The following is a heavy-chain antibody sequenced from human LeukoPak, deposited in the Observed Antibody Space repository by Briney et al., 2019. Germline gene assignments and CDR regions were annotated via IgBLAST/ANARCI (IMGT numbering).Heavy chain of an antibody. J-gene: IGHJ5*01. D-gene: IGHD1-26*01. V-gene: IGHV5-51*01. Sequence: GESLKISCKGSGYSFPNYWIAWVRQMPGKGLEWVGIIYPGDSDTRYSPSFQGQVTISADKSIGTAYLQWSSLKASVTAMYYCARHGGSNWFDPWGQGTLVTVSS. CDR2: IYPGDSDT. CDR3: ARHGGSNWFDP. CDR1: GYSFPNYW.